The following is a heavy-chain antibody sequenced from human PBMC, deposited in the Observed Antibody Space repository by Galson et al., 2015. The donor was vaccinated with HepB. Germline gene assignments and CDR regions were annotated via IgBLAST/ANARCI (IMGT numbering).Heavy chain of an antibody. CDR3: ARDGRGYCSSTSCYTAPAFDI. CDR2: IWYDGSNK. D-gene: IGHD2-2*02. CDR1: GFTFSSYG. Sequence: LRLSCAASGFTFSSYGMHWVRQAPGKGLEWVAVIWYDGSNKYYADSVKGRFTISRDNSKNTLYLQMNSLRAEDTAVYYCARDGRGYCSSTSCYTAPAFDIWGQGTMVTVSS. V-gene: IGHV3-33*01. J-gene: IGHJ3*02.